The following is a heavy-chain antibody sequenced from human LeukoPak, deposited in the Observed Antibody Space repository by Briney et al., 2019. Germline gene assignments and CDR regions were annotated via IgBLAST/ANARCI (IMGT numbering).Heavy chain of an antibody. CDR3: ARPRYNWNYNTPVVDAFDI. Sequence: ASVKVSCKASGYTFTSYGISWVRQAPGQGLEWMGWISAYNGNTNYAQKLQGRVTMTTDTSTSTAYMELRSLRSDDTAVYYCARPRYNWNYNTPVVDAFDIWGQGTMVTVSS. D-gene: IGHD1-7*01. CDR2: ISAYNGNT. V-gene: IGHV1-18*01. J-gene: IGHJ3*02. CDR1: GYTFTSYG.